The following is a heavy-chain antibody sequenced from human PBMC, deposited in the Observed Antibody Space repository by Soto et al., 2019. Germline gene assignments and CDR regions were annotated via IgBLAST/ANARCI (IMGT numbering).Heavy chain of an antibody. V-gene: IGHV1-69*13. Sequence: SVKVSCKASGGTFSSYAISWVRQAPGQGLEWMGGIIPIFGTANYAQKFQGRVTITADESTSTAYMELSSLRSEDTAVYYCARSYSGYYSTRSYYYYGMDVWGQGTRVTVSS. CDR2: IIPIFGTA. D-gene: IGHD5-12*01. CDR3: ARSYSGYYSTRSYYYYGMDV. CDR1: GGTFSSYA. J-gene: IGHJ6*02.